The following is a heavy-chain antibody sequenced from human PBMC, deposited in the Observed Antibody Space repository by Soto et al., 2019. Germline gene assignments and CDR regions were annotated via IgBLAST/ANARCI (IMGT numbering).Heavy chain of an antibody. D-gene: IGHD3-22*01. CDR3: ARVGHDSSGYPLPVLDY. CDR1: GGSFSGYY. CDR2: INHSGST. Sequence: SETLSLTCAVYGGSFSGYYLSWIRQPPGKGLEWIREINHSGSTNYNPSLKSRVTISVDTSKNQFSLKLSSVTAADTAVYYCARVGHDSSGYPLPVLDYWGQGTLVTVSS. V-gene: IGHV4-34*01. J-gene: IGHJ4*02.